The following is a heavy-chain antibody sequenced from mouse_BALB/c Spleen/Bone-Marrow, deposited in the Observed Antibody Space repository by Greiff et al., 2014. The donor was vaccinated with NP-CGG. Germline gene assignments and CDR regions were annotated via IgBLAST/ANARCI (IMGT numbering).Heavy chain of an antibody. CDR3: ARSAYYGSSYGAMDY. D-gene: IGHD1-1*01. J-gene: IGHJ4*01. Sequence: QVQLQQSGPELVKPGASVKFSCTGSGYAFSSSWLNWGKQRLGRGLEWIGRIYPGDGDTNSNGRFKGKATLTADRSSNTAYMQLSSLTSVDSAVYFCARSAYYGSSYGAMDYWGQGTSVTVSS. CDR2: IYPGDGDT. CDR1: GYAFSSSW. V-gene: IGHV1-82*01.